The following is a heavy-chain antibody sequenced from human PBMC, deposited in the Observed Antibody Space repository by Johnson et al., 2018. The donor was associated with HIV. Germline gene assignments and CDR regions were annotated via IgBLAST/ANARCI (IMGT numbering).Heavy chain of an antibody. CDR2: IGTAGDT. Sequence: VQLVESGGGVVQPGGSLRLSCAASGFTFSSYGMNWVRQAPGKGLEWVSSIGTAGDTFYPAFVKGRFTISRANSKNTLFLQMTSLRPEDTAVYYCAKYVQVRGNERIVTLFDAFDIWGQGTMVTVSS. J-gene: IGHJ3*02. CDR3: AKYVQVRGNERIVTLFDAFDI. CDR1: GFTFSSYG. V-gene: IGHV3-13*01. D-gene: IGHD3-10*01.